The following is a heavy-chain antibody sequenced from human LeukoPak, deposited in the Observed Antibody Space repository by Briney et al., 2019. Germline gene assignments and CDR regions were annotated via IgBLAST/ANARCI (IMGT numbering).Heavy chain of an antibody. Sequence: SETLSLTCTVSGGSISSGTYYWSWIRQPAGKGLEWMGRIYTSGRTYYNPSLKSRVTISVDTSKNQFSLKLSSVTAADTAVYYCASGVNEGYYDSSGYYPYYYYMDVWGKGTTVTVSS. J-gene: IGHJ6*03. V-gene: IGHV4-61*02. CDR2: IYTSGRT. D-gene: IGHD3-22*01. CDR1: GGSISSGTYY. CDR3: ASGVNEGYYDSSGYYPYYYYMDV.